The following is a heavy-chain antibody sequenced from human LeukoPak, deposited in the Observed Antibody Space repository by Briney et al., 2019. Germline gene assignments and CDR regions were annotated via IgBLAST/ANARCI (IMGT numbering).Heavy chain of an antibody. J-gene: IGHJ2*01. Sequence: GGSLRLSCAASGFIFNNHWRHWVRQTPGEGLVWVARIDGDESGTIYADSVKGRFTISRDNSKNTLYLQMNSLRAEDTAVYYCARDRVTMIVGPHGYFDLWGRGTLVTVSS. D-gene: IGHD3-22*01. CDR3: ARDRVTMIVGPHGYFDL. CDR1: GFIFNNHW. CDR2: IDGDESGT. V-gene: IGHV3-74*01.